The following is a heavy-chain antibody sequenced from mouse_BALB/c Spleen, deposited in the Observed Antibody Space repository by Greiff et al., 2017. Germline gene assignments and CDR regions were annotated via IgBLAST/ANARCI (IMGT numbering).Heavy chain of an antibody. CDR1: GFTFSDYY. Sequence: DVHLVESGGGLVKPGGSLKLSCAASGFTFSDYYMYWVRQTPEKRLEWVATISDGGSYTYYPDSVKGRFTISRDNAKNNLYLQMSSLKSEDTAMYYCARGAMDYWGQGTSVTVSS. V-gene: IGHV5-4*02. CDR2: ISDGGSYT. CDR3: ARGAMDY. J-gene: IGHJ4*01.